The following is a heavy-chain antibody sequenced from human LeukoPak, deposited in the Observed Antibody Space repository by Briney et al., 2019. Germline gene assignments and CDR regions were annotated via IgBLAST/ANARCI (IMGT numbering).Heavy chain of an antibody. CDR3: VKVLVTYTVDV. CDR1: GFIFSSYD. D-gene: IGHD2/OR15-2a*01. J-gene: IGHJ6*02. CDR2: ISSDGTNK. V-gene: IGHV3-30*18. Sequence: GRSLRLSCAASGFIFSSYDMHWARQAPGKGLEWVALISSDGTNKYYADSVKDRFTISRDNSKNTLYLQMNRLRGEDTAVYYCVKVLVTYTVDVWGQGTTVTVSS.